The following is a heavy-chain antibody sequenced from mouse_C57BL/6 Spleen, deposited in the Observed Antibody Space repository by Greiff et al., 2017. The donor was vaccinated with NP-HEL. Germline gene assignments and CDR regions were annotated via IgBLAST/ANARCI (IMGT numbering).Heavy chain of an antibody. J-gene: IGHJ2*01. CDR2: IDPETGGT. CDR3: TRLLRGYYFDY. D-gene: IGHD1-1*01. CDR1: GYTFTDYE. Sequence: VQVVESGAELVRPGASVTLSCKASGYTFTDYEMHWVKQTPVHGLEWIGAIDPETGGTAYNQKFKGKAILTADKSSSTAYMELRSLTSEDSAVYYCTRLLRGYYFDYWGQGTTLTVSS. V-gene: IGHV1-15*01.